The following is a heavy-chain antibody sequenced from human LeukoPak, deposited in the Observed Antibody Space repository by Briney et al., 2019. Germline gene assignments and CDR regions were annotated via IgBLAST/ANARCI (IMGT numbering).Heavy chain of an antibody. Sequence: PSETLSLTCTVSGGSISSSSYYWGWIRQPPGKGLEWIGSIYYSGSTYYNPSLKSRVTISVDTSKNQFSLKLSSVTAAETAVYYCARGFWSGYSAKYYFDYWGQGTLVTVSS. CDR1: GGSISSSSYY. V-gene: IGHV4-39*01. J-gene: IGHJ4*02. CDR2: IYYSGST. CDR3: ARGFWSGYSAKYYFDY. D-gene: IGHD3-3*01.